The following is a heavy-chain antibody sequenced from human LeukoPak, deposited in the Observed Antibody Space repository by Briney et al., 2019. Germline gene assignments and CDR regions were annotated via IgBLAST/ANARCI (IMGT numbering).Heavy chain of an antibody. J-gene: IGHJ4*02. CDR2: IFGNGGGI. CDR1: GFTFSTYA. CDR3: AKDRIPDGRYSIDY. Sequence: GGSLRLSCTASGFTFSTYAMNWVRQAPGKGLEWVAVIFGNGGGIHYADSAAGRFTISRDNYKNTVYLQMNSLRAEDAAVYYCAKDRIPDGRYSIDYWGQGTLVTVSS. D-gene: IGHD3-16*02. V-gene: IGHV3-23*01.